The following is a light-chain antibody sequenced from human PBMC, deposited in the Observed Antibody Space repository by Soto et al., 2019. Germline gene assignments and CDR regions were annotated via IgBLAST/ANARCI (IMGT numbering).Light chain of an antibody. J-gene: IGKJ1*01. Sequence: DFHMTQSPSTLSASVGDRVTITCRASQNIRSQLAWFQQKPGKAPKLLIYDASSLESGVPSRFSGSGSGTEFTLTISSLQPDDFATYYCQQYNSYSWTFGQGTKVDIK. CDR1: QNIRSQ. CDR2: DAS. V-gene: IGKV1-5*01. CDR3: QQYNSYSWT.